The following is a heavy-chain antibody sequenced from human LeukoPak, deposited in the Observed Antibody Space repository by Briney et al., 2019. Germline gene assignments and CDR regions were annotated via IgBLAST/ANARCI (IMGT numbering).Heavy chain of an antibody. J-gene: IGHJ4*02. CDR2: IYYSGST. D-gene: IGHD3-22*01. V-gene: IGHV4-59*11. CDR3: ARNYYDSSGYFFELGY. CDR1: GGSISSHY. Sequence: SETLSLTCTVSGGSISSHYWSWIRQPPGKGLEWIGYIYYSGSTNYNPPLKSRVTISLDTSKNQFSLKLNSVTAADTAVYYCARNYYDSSGYFFELGYWGQGTLVTVSS.